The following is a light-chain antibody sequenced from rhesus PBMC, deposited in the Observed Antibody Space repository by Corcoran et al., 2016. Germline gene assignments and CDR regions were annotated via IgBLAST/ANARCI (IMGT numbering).Light chain of an antibody. J-gene: IGKJ4*01. V-gene: IGKV1-32*01. Sequence: DIQMTQYPSSLSASVGDRVTITCRASQAISTFLNWYQQKPGKAPKLLIYSTDSLERGVPSRFSGSGCGTELTLTISSLQPEDFTTYYCQQYNSLPLTFGGGTKVEIK. CDR1: QAISTF. CDR3: QQYNSLPLT. CDR2: STD.